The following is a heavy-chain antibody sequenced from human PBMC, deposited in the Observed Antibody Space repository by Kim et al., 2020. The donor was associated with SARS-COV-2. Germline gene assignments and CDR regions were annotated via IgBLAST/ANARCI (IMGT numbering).Heavy chain of an antibody. D-gene: IGHD2-15*01. CDR3: AREGSGYFVY. V-gene: IGHV4-31*02. Sequence: CSHPSLKSRVTISVDMSKNQFSLKLSSVTAADTAVYYCAREGSGYFVYWGQGTLVTVSS. J-gene: IGHJ4*02.